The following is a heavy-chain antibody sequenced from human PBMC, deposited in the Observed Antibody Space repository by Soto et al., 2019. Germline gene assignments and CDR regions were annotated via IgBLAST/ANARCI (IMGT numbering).Heavy chain of an antibody. V-gene: IGHV3-30*18. CDR2: ISYDGSNK. CDR1: GFTFSSYG. J-gene: IGHJ4*02. D-gene: IGHD2-15*01. Sequence: GGSLRLSCAASGFTFSSYGMHWVRQAPGKGLEWVAVISYDGSNKYYADSVKGRFTISRDNSKNTLYLQMNSLRAEDTAVYYCAKDRFPFCTGVSCYSGFDYWGQGTLVTVSS. CDR3: AKDRFPFCTGVSCYSGFDY.